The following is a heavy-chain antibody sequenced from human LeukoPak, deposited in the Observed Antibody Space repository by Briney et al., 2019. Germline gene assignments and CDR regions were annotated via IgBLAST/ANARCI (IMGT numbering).Heavy chain of an antibody. Sequence: SVKVSCKASGGTFSSYAISWVRQAPGQGLEWMGGIIPIFGTANYAQKFQGRVTITADESTSTAYMELSSLRPEDTAVYYCARGPSLGVARRYYFDYWGQGTLVTVSS. V-gene: IGHV1-69*13. D-gene: IGHD1-1*01. CDR3: ARGPSLGVARRYYFDY. J-gene: IGHJ4*02. CDR2: IIPIFGTA. CDR1: GGTFSSYA.